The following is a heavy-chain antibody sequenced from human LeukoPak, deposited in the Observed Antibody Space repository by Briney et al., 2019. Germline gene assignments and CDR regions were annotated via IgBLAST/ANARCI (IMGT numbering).Heavy chain of an antibody. CDR3: ARDPDGAYYGYFDY. Sequence: PGGSPRLSCVASGFTFGSYSMDWVRQAPGKGLEWVSYISTSSGTRRYADSVRGRFTISRDNAKNSLYLEMSSLRAEDTAVYYCARDPDGAYYGYFDYWGQGTLVTVSS. CDR2: ISTSSGTR. CDR1: GFTFGSYS. J-gene: IGHJ4*02. V-gene: IGHV3-48*01. D-gene: IGHD3-3*01.